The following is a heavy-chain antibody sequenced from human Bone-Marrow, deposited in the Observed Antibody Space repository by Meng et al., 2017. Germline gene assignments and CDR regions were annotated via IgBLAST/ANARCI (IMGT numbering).Heavy chain of an antibody. Sequence: VQLVQAGAEGHKPGSSVKVSCKASGGTFSSYAISWVRQAPGQGLEWMGGIIPIFGTANYAQKFQGRVTITADKSTSTAYMELSSLRSEDTAVYYCARRGQLWLDSFDPWGQGTLVTVSS. D-gene: IGHD5-18*01. J-gene: IGHJ5*02. CDR1: GGTFSSYA. CDR3: ARRGQLWLDSFDP. V-gene: IGHV1-69*06. CDR2: IIPIFGTA.